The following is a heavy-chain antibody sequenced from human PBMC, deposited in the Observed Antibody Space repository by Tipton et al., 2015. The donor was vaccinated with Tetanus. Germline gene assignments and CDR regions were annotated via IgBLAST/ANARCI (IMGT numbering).Heavy chain of an antibody. CDR1: GFTFSSYT. J-gene: IGHJ6*02. CDR3: ARDHRPTSRGSESYYYYGLDV. D-gene: IGHD3-10*01. CDR2: IASDGRTI. V-gene: IGHV3-30*04. Sequence: SLRLSYAASGFTFSSYTMHWVRQAPGKELEWGAVIASDGRTIYYADSVKGRFTISRDNAKNSLSLEMNSLRADDTAVYYCARDHRPTSRGSESYYYYGLDVWGQGTTVTVSS.